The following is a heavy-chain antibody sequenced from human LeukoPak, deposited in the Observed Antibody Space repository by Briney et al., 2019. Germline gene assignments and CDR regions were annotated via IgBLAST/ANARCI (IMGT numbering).Heavy chain of an antibody. CDR3: AREKRPWGSGWFDP. CDR2: IYYIGST. D-gene: IGHD7-27*01. V-gene: IGHV4-59*12. J-gene: IGHJ5*02. Sequence: SETLSLTCTVSGGSISSYYWSWIRQPPGKGLEWIGYIYYIGSTNYNPSLKSRVTISVDTSKNQFSLKLSSVTAADTAVYYCAREKRPWGSGWFDPWGQGTLVTVSS. CDR1: GGSISSYY.